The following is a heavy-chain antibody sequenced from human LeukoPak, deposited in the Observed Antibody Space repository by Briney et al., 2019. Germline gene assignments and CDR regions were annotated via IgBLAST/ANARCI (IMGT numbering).Heavy chain of an antibody. J-gene: IGHJ4*02. CDR2: TSSDERNE. D-gene: IGHD3-16*01. V-gene: IGHV3-30*01. Sequence: GGSLRLSCAAPGFTFSSYPLHWIRQAPGKGLEWVAVTSSDERNEDYADSVKGRFTVSRDISKKTVYLQMNSLRAEDTAVYYCAMDYYDINGYSRGWDHWGRGTLVTVSS. CDR1: GFTFSSYP. CDR3: AMDYYDINGYSRGWDH.